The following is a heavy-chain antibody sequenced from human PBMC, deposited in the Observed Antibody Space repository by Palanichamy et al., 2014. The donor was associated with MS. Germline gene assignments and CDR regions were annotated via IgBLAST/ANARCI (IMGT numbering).Heavy chain of an antibody. V-gene: IGHV1-69*04. Sequence: QVQLVQSGAEVKKPGSSVKVSCKASGGTFSRFDISWVRQAPGQGLEWMGRIIPILDIANSPQRFQGRVTITADKFTSTAYMELSSLRFEDTAVYYCARGGISNKWFFFDSWGQGTLVIVSS. CDR3: ARGGISNKWFFFDS. D-gene: IGHD3-22*01. CDR2: IIPILDIA. CDR1: GGTFSRFD. J-gene: IGHJ4*02.